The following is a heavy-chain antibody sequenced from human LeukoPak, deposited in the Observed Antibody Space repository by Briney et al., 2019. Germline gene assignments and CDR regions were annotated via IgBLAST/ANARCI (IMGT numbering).Heavy chain of an antibody. CDR1: GGSISSSSYY. CDR2: IYYSGST. V-gene: IGHV4-39*01. J-gene: IGHJ4*02. Sequence: LSETLSLTCTVSGGSISSSSYYWGWIRQPPGKGLEWIGSIYYSGSTYYNPSLKSRVTISVDTSKNQFSLKLSSVTAADTAVYYCARLPYDFWSGFPHYFDYWGQGTLVTVSS. D-gene: IGHD3-3*01. CDR3: ARLPYDFWSGFPHYFDY.